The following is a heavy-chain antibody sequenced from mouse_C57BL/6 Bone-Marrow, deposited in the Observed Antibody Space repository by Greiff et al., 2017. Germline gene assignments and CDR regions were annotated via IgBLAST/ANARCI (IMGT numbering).Heavy chain of an antibody. CDR3: ARRNYYGKDFDV. CDR2: INPNNGGT. V-gene: IGHV1-18*01. Sequence: EVKLQQSGPELVKPGASVKISCKASGYTFTDYNMDWVKQSNGKSLEWIGDINPNNGGTIYNQKFKGQATLTVDKSSSTAYMELRSLTSEDTAVYYCARRNYYGKDFDVWGTGTTVTVSS. CDR1: GYTFTDYN. J-gene: IGHJ1*03. D-gene: IGHD1-1*01.